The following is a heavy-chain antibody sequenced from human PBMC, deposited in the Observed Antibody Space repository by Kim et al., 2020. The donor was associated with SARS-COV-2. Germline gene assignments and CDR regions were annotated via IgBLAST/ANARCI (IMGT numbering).Heavy chain of an antibody. V-gene: IGHV3-30-3*01. Sequence: GGSLRLSCAASGFTFSSYAMHWVRQAPGKGLEWVAVISYDGCNKYYADSVKGRFTISRDNSKNTLYPQMNSLRAEDTAVYYCARDQGIQLWFLFDYWGQGTLVTVSS. D-gene: IGHD5-18*01. CDR1: GFTFSSYA. CDR2: ISYDGCNK. CDR3: ARDQGIQLWFLFDY. J-gene: IGHJ4*02.